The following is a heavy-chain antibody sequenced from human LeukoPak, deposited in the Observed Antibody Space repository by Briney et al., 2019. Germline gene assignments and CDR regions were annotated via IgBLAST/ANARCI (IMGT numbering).Heavy chain of an antibody. CDR3: ARSHWGGYYGMDV. D-gene: IGHD7-27*01. J-gene: IGHJ6*02. CDR2: INWNGGST. Sequence: GGSLRLSCAVSGVTFDDYGMSWVRIAPGKGMELVWGINWNGGSTGFADPVKGRVATSRDKAYLYLCLAMNGLRAGDTAVCSFARSHWGGYYGMDVWGQGATVTVSS. V-gene: IGHV3-20*04. CDR1: GVTFDDYG.